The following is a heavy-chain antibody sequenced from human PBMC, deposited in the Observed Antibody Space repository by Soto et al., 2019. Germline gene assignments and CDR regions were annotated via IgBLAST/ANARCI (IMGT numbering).Heavy chain of an antibody. CDR1: GDTFTSYG. CDR3: ARNFRTTDYYYYGMDV. D-gene: IGHD1-1*01. Sequence: ASVKVSCKASGDTFTSYGISWVRQAPGQGLEWMGWISAYNGNTNYAQKLQGRVTMTTDTSTSTAYMELRSLRSDDTAVYYCARNFRTTDYYYYGMDVWGQGTTVTVSS. V-gene: IGHV1-18*01. J-gene: IGHJ6*02. CDR2: ISAYNGNT.